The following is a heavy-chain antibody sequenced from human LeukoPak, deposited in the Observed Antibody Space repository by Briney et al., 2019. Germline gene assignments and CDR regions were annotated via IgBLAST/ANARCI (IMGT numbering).Heavy chain of an antibody. CDR1: GFTFSSYW. Sequence: GGSLRLSCAASGFTFSSYWMHWVRQAPGKGLVWVSRINSDGSSTSYADSVKGRFTISRDNAKNTLYLQMNSLRAEDTAVYYCARVEKAMVRGVDYWGQRTLVTVSS. D-gene: IGHD5-18*01. CDR2: INSDGSST. J-gene: IGHJ4*02. CDR3: ARVEKAMVRGVDY. V-gene: IGHV3-74*01.